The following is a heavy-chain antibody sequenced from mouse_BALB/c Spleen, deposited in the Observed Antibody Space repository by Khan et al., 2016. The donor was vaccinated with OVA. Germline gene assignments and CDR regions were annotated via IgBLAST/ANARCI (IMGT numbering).Heavy chain of an antibody. Sequence: EVELVKSGGGFVKPGGSLKLSCAASGFTFSNYGLSWVRQTPEKRLEWVATISSGGSYTYYPDSVTGRFTIFRANAEHTLYLQMSSLRSEDTAMYYCARTPGYYSSGYFDYWGQGTTLTVSS. CDR2: ISSGGSYT. D-gene: IGHD1-1*01. V-gene: IGHV5-9-3*01. J-gene: IGHJ2*01. CDR1: GFTFSNYG. CDR3: ARTPGYYSSGYFDY.